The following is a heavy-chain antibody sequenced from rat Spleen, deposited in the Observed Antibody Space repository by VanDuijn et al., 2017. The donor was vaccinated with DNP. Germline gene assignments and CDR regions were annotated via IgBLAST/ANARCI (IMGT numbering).Heavy chain of an antibody. CDR3: ATQGAISPYWYFDF. Sequence: EVQLVESGGGLVQPGRSLKLSCAASGFTFSHYNMAWVRQAPKKGLDWVATIIYDGSRTYYRDSVKGRFTISRDNAKSTLYLQMDSLRSEDTATYYCATQGAISPYWYFDFWGQGVMVTVSS. CDR1: GFTFSHYN. D-gene: IGHD1-2*01. CDR2: IIYDGSRT. J-gene: IGHJ2*01. V-gene: IGHV5S10*01.